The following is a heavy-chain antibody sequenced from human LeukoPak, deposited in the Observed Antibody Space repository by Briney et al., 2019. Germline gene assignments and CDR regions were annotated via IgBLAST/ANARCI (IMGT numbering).Heavy chain of an antibody. CDR3: ARDDLGFDY. J-gene: IGHJ4*02. CDR2: ISYDGSNK. CDR1: GFTFSSYA. V-gene: IGHV3-30*04. Sequence: GGSLRLSCAASGFTFSSYAMHWVRQAPGEGLEWVAVISYDGSNKYYADSVKGRFTISRDNSKNALYLQMNSLRAEDTAVYYCARDDLGFDYWGQGTLVTVSS. D-gene: IGHD7-27*01.